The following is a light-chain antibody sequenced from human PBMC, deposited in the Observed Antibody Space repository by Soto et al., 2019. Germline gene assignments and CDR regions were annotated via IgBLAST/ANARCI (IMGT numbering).Light chain of an antibody. J-gene: IGKJ1*01. Sequence: EIVLTQTPGTLSLSPGERATLSCRASQSVSSRSLAWYQQKPGQAPRLLIYGASSRATGIPDRFSGSGSGTDFTLTISRLEPEDFAVYYCQQYGSPWTFGQGTKVDIK. V-gene: IGKV3-20*01. CDR2: GAS. CDR1: QSVSSRS. CDR3: QQYGSPWT.